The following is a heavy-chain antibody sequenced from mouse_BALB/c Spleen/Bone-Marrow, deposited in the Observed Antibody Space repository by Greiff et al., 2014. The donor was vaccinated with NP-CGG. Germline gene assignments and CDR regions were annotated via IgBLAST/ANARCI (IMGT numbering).Heavy chain of an antibody. Sequence: EVQLVESGGGLVQPGGSLRLSCATSYFTFTDYYMSWVRQPPGKALEWLGFIRNKANGYTTEYSASVKGRFTISRDNSQSILYLQVNTLRAEDSATYYCARDTYGRDYWGQGTTLTVSS. D-gene: IGHD1-1*01. CDR3: ARDTYGRDY. V-gene: IGHV7-3*02. CDR2: IRNKANGYTT. CDR1: YFTFTDYY. J-gene: IGHJ2*01.